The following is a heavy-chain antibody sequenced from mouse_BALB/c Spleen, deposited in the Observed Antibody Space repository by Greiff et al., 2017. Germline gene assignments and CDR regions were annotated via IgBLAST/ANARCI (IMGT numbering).Heavy chain of an antibody. CDR1: GFNIKDYY. CDR2: IDPENGDT. Sequence: VQLQQSGAELVRSGASVKLSCTASGFNIKDYYMHWVKQRPEQGLEWIGWIDPENGDTEYAPKFQGKATMTADTSSNTAYLQLSSLTSEDTAVYYCNYNDGYAMDYWGQGTSVTVSS. J-gene: IGHJ4*01. V-gene: IGHV14-4*02. CDR3: NYNDGYAMDY. D-gene: IGHD2-12*01.